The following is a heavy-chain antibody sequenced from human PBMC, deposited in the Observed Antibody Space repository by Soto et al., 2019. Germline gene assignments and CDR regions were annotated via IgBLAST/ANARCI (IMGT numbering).Heavy chain of an antibody. D-gene: IGHD3-9*01. CDR1: GYSFTSYW. V-gene: IGHV5-51*01. CDR2: IFPGGSSS. Sequence: PGESLKISCKGSGYSFTSYWIAWVRQMPGEGLEWMGIIFPGGSSSRYSPSFQGQVTISADKSISTAYLQWSSLKASDTAMYYCTRLATYYHILSGYYFDDWGQGTLVTVS. J-gene: IGHJ4*02. CDR3: TRLATYYHILSGYYFDD.